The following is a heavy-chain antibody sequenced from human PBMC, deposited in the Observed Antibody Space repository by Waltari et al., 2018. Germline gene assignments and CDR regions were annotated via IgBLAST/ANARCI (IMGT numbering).Heavy chain of an antibody. CDR2: IYYSGST. Sequence: QLQLQESGPGLVKPSETLSLTCTVPGGSISSSSYYWGWIRQPPGKGLEWIGSIYYSGSTYYNPSLKSRVTISVDTSKNQFSLKLSSVTAADTAVYYCARVDGSSSMFPSYYFDYWGQGTLVTVSS. D-gene: IGHD6-6*01. CDR3: ARVDGSSSMFPSYYFDY. V-gene: IGHV4-39*07. J-gene: IGHJ4*02. CDR1: GGSISSSSYY.